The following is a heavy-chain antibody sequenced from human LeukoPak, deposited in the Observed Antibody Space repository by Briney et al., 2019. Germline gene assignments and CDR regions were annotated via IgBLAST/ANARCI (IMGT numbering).Heavy chain of an antibody. CDR2: INHSGST. Sequence: SETLSLTCAVYGGSFSVYYWGWIRQPPGKGLEWIGEINHSGSTNYNPSLKTRVTISVDKSKNQFSLKLSSVTAADTAVYYCARASHDYGDYSHFDYWGQGTLVTVSS. D-gene: IGHD4-17*01. CDR1: GGSFSVYY. J-gene: IGHJ4*02. V-gene: IGHV4-34*01. CDR3: ARASHDYGDYSHFDY.